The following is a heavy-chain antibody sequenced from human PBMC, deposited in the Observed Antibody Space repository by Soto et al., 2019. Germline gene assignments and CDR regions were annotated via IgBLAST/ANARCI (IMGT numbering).Heavy chain of an antibody. CDR3: AKVSSSWYAGFFDL. CDR1: GFTFSSHA. Sequence: EVQLLESGGGLVQPGGSLRLSCTASGFTFSSHAMTWVRQAPGKGLEWVSGLSDSGISIYYADSVKDRLTISRDNSKNTLYLKIHTLRAEDTAVYDCAKVSSSWYAGFFDLWGQGTLVTVSS. CDR2: LSDSGISI. V-gene: IGHV3-23*01. D-gene: IGHD6-13*01. J-gene: IGHJ4*02.